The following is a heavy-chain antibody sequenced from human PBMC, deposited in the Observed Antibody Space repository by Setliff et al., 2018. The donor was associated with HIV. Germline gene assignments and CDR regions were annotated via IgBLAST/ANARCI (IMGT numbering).Heavy chain of an antibody. J-gene: IGHJ4*02. Sequence: GGSLRLSCAASGFTFSDHYMSWIRQAPGKGLEWISFISSSRSYTKYADAVKGRFTVSRDNAKKSLYLQMNSLRADDTAVYYCAREGGRTGIDYWGQGTLVTVSS. V-gene: IGHV3-11*05. D-gene: IGHD1-1*01. CDR3: AREGGRTGIDY. CDR1: GFTFSDHY. CDR2: ISSSRSYT.